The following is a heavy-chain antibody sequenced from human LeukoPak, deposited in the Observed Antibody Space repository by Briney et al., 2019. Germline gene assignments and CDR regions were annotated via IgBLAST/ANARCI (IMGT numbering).Heavy chain of an antibody. CDR2: INPNSGGT. Sequence: ASVTVSCKASGYTFTGYYMHWVRQAPGQGLEWMGWINPNSGGTNYAQKFQGRVTMTRDTSISTAYMELSRLRSDDTAVYYCARDRGVDYCSGGSCSHYYYYMDVWGKGTTVTISS. V-gene: IGHV1-2*02. CDR3: ARDRGVDYCSGGSCSHYYYYMDV. D-gene: IGHD2-15*01. CDR1: GYTFTGYY. J-gene: IGHJ6*03.